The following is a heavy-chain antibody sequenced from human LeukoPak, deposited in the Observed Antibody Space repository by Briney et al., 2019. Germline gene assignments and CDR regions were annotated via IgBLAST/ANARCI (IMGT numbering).Heavy chain of an antibody. CDR3: ARGGCSSTSCPYYYYGMDV. CDR2: IGTAGDT. CDR1: GFTFSSYG. D-gene: IGHD2-2*01. Sequence: GGSLRLSCAASGFTFSSYGMHWVRQATGKGLEWVSAIGTAGDTYYPGSVKGRFTISRENAKNSLYLQMNSLRAGDTAVYYCARGGCSSTSCPYYYYGMDVWGQGTTVTVSS. J-gene: IGHJ6*02. V-gene: IGHV3-13*01.